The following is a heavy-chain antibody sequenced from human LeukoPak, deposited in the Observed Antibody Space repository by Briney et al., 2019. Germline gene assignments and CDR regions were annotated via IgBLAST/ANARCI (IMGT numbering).Heavy chain of an antibody. V-gene: IGHV3-30*02. J-gene: IGHJ4*02. Sequence: GGSLRLSCAASGFTFSNYGMHWVRQAPGKGLEWVAFIRLDGSNKYYADSVKGRFTISRDNSKNTLYLQMNSLRAEDTAVYYCAKNDYASGSYYYFDYCGQGTLVTVSS. CDR1: GFTFSNYG. D-gene: IGHD3-10*01. CDR3: AKNDYASGSYYYFDY. CDR2: IRLDGSNK.